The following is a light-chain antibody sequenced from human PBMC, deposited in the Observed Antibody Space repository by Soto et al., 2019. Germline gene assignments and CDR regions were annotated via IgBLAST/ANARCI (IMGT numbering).Light chain of an antibody. J-gene: IGKJ1*01. Sequence: DIVMTQSPDSLAVSLGERATINCKSSQSVLYSSNNKKYLAWYQQKPGQPPKXLIYWASTRESGVPERFSGSGSGTDFTLTISSLQAEDVAVYYCQQYYSTPRTFGQGTKVDIK. CDR1: QSVLYSSNNKKY. CDR3: QQYYSTPRT. V-gene: IGKV4-1*01. CDR2: WAS.